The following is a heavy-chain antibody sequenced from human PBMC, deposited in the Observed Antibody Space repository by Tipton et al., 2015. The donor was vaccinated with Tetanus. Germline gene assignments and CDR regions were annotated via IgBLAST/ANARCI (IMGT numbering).Heavy chain of an antibody. CDR3: ARDGDSSRYFDY. V-gene: IGHV3-66*01. Sequence: SLRLSCVASGFTVRSNYMSWVRQAPGKGLEWVSIIYSGGSKYYEDSVKGRFIITRDISKNTVELPMNSLRVEDTAVYSCARDGDSSRYFDYWGQGSLVTVSS. CDR2: IYSGGSK. CDR1: GFTVRSNY. D-gene: IGHD2-2*01. J-gene: IGHJ4*02.